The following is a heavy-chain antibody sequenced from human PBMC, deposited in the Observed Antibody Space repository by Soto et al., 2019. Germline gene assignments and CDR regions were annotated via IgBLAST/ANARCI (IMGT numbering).Heavy chain of an antibody. CDR3: ARVQGTRAAAGFDY. V-gene: IGHV3-74*01. Sequence: GGSLRLSCAASGFTFSGYWMHWVRQAPGKGLVWVSRINSDGSSTSYADSVKGRFTISRDNAKNTLYLQMSSLRAEDTAVYSCARVQGTRAAAGFDYWGQGTLVTVSS. D-gene: IGHD6-13*01. CDR1: GFTFSGYW. J-gene: IGHJ4*02. CDR2: INSDGSST.